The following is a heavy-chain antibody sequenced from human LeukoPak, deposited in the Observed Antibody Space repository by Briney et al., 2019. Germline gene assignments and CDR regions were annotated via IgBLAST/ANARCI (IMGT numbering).Heavy chain of an antibody. CDR2: ISYDGSNK. J-gene: IGHJ4*02. CDR1: GFTFSSYA. V-gene: IGHV3-30-3*01. CDR3: ARGGSGWPRRPIDY. Sequence: GGSLRLSCAASGFTFSSYAMHWVRQAPGKGLEWVAVISYDGSNKYYADSVKGRFTISRDNAKNSLYLQMNSLRAEDTAVYYCARGGSGWPRRPIDYWGQGTLVTVSS. D-gene: IGHD6-19*01.